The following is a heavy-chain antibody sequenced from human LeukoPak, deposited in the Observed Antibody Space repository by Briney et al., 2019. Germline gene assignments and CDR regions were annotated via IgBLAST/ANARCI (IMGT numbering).Heavy chain of an antibody. V-gene: IGHV3-23*01. CDR2: ISGSGGST. J-gene: IGHJ5*02. Sequence: GGSLRLSCAASGFTFISYAMTCVRQAPGKGLEWVSTISGSGGSTNYADSVRGRFTLSRDNSKNTQYLQMKTPRVEETAVYYCAKDEEGDCSGASGYRWFDPWGQGTLVTVSS. D-gene: IGHD2-2*01. CDR3: AKDEEGDCSGASGYRWFDP. CDR1: GFTFISYA.